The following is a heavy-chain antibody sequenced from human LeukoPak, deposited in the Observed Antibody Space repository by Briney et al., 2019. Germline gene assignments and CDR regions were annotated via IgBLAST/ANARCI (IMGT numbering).Heavy chain of an antibody. J-gene: IGHJ6*02. D-gene: IGHD3-9*01. CDR3: ARVDAVLRYFDWVATPSYGMDV. Sequence: ASVKVSCKASGYTFTSYGISWVRQAPGQGLEWMGWIGAYNGNTNYAQKLQGRVTMTTDTSTSTAYMELRSLRSDDTAVYYCARVDAVLRYFDWVATPSYGMDVWGQGTTVTVSS. V-gene: IGHV1-18*01. CDR1: GYTFTSYG. CDR2: IGAYNGNT.